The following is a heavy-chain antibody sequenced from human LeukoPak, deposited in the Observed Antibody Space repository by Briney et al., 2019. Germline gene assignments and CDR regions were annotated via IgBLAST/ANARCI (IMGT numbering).Heavy chain of an antibody. CDR3: ATYDGGTHFDY. CDR1: GYTFTSYD. CDR2: MNPNSGNT. Sequence: ASVKVSCKASGYTFTSYDINWVRQATGQGLEWMGWMNPNSGNTGYAQKFQGRVTMTRNTSISTAYMELSRLRSDDTAVYYCATYDGGTHFDYWGQGTLVTVSS. V-gene: IGHV1-8*01. D-gene: IGHD3-16*01. J-gene: IGHJ4*02.